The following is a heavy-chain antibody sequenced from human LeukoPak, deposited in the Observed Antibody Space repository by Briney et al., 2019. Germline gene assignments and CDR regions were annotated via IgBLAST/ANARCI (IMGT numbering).Heavy chain of an antibody. Sequence: GGSLRLSCATSGFTFSSYWMHWVRQAPGKGLVWVSRINSDGSSTSYADSVKGRFTISRDNAKNTLYLQMNSLRAEDTAVYYCASRRYCSGGSCDKAPFDIWGQGTMVTVSS. CDR3: ASRRYCSGGSCDKAPFDI. V-gene: IGHV3-74*01. CDR1: GFTFSSYW. J-gene: IGHJ3*02. D-gene: IGHD2-15*01. CDR2: INSDGSST.